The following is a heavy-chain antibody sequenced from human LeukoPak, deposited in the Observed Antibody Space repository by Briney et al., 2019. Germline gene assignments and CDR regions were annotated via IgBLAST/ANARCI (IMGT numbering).Heavy chain of an antibody. Sequence: ASVKVSCRASGYTFTSYGISWVRQAPGQGLEWMGWISAYNGNTNYAQKLQGRVTMTTDTSTSTAYMELRSLRSDDTAVYYCARDARILPLVLGNDYWVQGTLVTVSS. CDR1: GYTFTSYG. J-gene: IGHJ4*02. CDR2: ISAYNGNT. V-gene: IGHV1-18*01. CDR3: ARDARILPLVLGNDY. D-gene: IGHD6-13*01.